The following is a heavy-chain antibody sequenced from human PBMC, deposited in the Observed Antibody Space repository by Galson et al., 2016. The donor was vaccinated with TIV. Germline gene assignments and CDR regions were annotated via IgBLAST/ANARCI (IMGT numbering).Heavy chain of an antibody. CDR2: VAYDGSNK. J-gene: IGHJ4*02. Sequence: SLRLSCAGSGFTFSNHVMHWVRQAPGKGPAWVAVVAYDGSNKFYTDSVEGRFTISRDNSKNTLFLQMDSLRSEDTGIYYCVRDMQWLVFDHWGQGILVTVSS. CDR3: VRDMQWLVFDH. V-gene: IGHV3-30-3*01. D-gene: IGHD6-19*01. CDR1: GFTFSNHV.